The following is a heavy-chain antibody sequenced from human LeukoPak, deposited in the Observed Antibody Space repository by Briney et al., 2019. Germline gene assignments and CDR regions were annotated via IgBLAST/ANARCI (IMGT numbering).Heavy chain of an antibody. J-gene: IGHJ4*02. D-gene: IGHD3-10*01. Sequence: SETLSLTCTVSGGSISSSSYYWGWIRQPPGKGLEWIGSIYYSGSTYYNPSLKSRVTISVDTSKDQFSLKLSSVTAADTAVYYCVRHSYSSRWFGATDFDYWGQGTLATVSS. CDR3: VRHSYSSRWFGATDFDY. CDR2: IYYSGST. CDR1: GGSISSSSYY. V-gene: IGHV4-39*01.